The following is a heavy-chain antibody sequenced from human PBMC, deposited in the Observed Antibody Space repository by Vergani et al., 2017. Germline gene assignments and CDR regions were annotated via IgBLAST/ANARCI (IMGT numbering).Heavy chain of an antibody. V-gene: IGHV1-2*02. D-gene: IGHD3-10*01. CDR1: GFTFTSYY. CDR3: ARCLLWFGEVFDP. J-gene: IGHJ5*02. CDR2: INPNSGGT. Sequence: QVQLVQSGAEVKKPGASVKVSCKASGFTFTSYYMHWVRQAPGQGLEWMGWINPNSGGTNYAQKFQGRVTMTRDTSISTAYMELSRLRSDDTAVYYCARCLLWFGEVFDPWGQGTLVTVSS.